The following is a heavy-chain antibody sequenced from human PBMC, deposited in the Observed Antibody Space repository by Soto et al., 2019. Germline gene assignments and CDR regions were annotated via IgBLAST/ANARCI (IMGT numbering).Heavy chain of an antibody. V-gene: IGHV4-34*01. CDR2: ISHSGST. CDR3: ARSGRDDSSGYYPFDY. D-gene: IGHD3-22*01. CDR1: GGSFSGYY. Sequence: SETLSLTCAVYGGSFSGYYWSWIRQPPGKGLEWIGEISHSGSTNYNPSLKSRVTISVDTSKNQFSLKLSSVTAADTAVYYCARSGRDDSSGYYPFDYWGQGTLVTVSS. J-gene: IGHJ4*02.